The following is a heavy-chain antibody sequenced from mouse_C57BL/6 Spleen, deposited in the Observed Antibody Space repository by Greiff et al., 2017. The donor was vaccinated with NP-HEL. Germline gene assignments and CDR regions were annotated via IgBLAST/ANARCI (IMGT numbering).Heavy chain of an antibody. J-gene: IGHJ3*01. CDR3: ARPPHYAGFAY. Sequence: VHVKQSVAELVRPGASVKLSCTASGFNIKNTYMHWVKQRPEQGLEWIGRIDPENGNPKYAPKFQGKATITADTSSNTSYLQLSSLTSEDTAIYYCARPPHYAGFAYWGQGTLVTVSA. V-gene: IGHV14-3*01. D-gene: IGHD1-2*01. CDR1: GFNIKNTY. CDR2: IDPENGNP.